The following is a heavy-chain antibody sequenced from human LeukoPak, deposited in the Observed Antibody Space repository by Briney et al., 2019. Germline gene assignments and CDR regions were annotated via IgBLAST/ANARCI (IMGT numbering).Heavy chain of an antibody. V-gene: IGHV1-8*01. CDR1: GYTFTSYD. CDR3: ARGLVETQGLVIKSVLLWFGELSP. D-gene: IGHD3-10*01. J-gene: IGHJ5*02. Sequence: ASVKVSCKASGYTFTSYDINWVRQATGQGLEWMGWMNPNSGNTGYAQKFQGRVTMTRNTSISTAYMELSSLRSEDTAVYYCARGLVETQGLVIKSVLLWFGELSPWGQGTLVTVSS. CDR2: MNPNSGNT.